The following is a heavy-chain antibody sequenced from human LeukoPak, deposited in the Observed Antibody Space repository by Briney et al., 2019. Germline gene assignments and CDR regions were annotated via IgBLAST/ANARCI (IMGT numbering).Heavy chain of an antibody. CDR3: AKDEIAARSPYYFDY. CDR1: GSTFSSYA. D-gene: IGHD6-13*01. J-gene: IGHJ4*02. CDR2: ISGSGGST. V-gene: IGHV3-23*01. Sequence: GGSLRLSCAASGSTFSSYAMSWVRQAPGKGLEWVSAISGSGGSTYYADSVKGRFTISRDNSKNTLYLQMNSLRDEDTAVYYCAKDEIAARSPYYFDYWGQGTLVTVS.